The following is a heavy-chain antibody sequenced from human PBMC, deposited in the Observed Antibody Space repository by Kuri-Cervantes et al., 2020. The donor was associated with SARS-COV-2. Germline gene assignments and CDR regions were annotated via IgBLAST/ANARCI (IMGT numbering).Heavy chain of an antibody. Sequence: GGSLRLSCAASGFTVSSNYMSWVRQAPGKGLEWVSVTYSGGSTYYADSVKGRFTISRDNYKNTLYLQMNSLRAEDTAVYYCAREAYNYYYDSSGYLLGGAFDIWGQGTMVTVSS. D-gene: IGHD3-22*01. J-gene: IGHJ3*02. CDR3: AREAYNYYYDSSGYLLGGAFDI. CDR1: GFTVSSNY. V-gene: IGHV3-53*01. CDR2: TYSGGST.